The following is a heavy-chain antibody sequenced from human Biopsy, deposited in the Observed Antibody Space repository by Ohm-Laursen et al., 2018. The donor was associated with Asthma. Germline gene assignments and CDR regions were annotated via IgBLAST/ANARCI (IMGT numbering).Heavy chain of an antibody. V-gene: IGHV3-30-3*01. CDR1: RFTYE. Sequence: SLRLSCAASRFTYEMHWVRQAPGKGLEWGAVISYDGSSIYYADSVKGRFTISRDNSKNTLSLQMNSLTAEDTAVHYCAREGVAGTHIEDWGQGTLVTVSS. D-gene: IGHD6-19*01. J-gene: IGHJ4*02. CDR3: AREGVAGTHIED. CDR2: ISYDGSSI.